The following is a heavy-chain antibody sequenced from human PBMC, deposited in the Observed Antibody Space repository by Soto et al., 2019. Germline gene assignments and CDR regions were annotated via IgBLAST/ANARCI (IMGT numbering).Heavy chain of an antibody. CDR1: GFTFSSYA. D-gene: IGHD6-19*01. J-gene: IGHJ4*02. V-gene: IGHV3-23*01. Sequence: EVQLLESGGGLVQPGGSLRLSCAASGFTFSSYAMSWVRQAPGKGLEWVSAISGSGGSTYYADSVKGRFTISRDNSKNTLDLQMNSMRAADTAVYDCAKECQRLVPFDYWGQGTLVTVS. CDR3: AKECQRLVPFDY. CDR2: ISGSGGST.